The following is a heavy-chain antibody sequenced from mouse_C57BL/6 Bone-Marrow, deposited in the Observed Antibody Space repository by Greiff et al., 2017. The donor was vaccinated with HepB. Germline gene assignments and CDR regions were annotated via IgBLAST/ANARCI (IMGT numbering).Heavy chain of an antibody. V-gene: IGHV7-3*01. CDR3: ARYRGTTVEFAY. CDR2: IRNKANGYTT. Sequence: EVQLVESGGGLVQPGGSLSLSCAASGFTFTDYYMSWVRQPPGKALEWLGFIRNKANGYTTEYSASVKGRFTISRDNSQLILYRQMNALRAEDSATYYCARYRGTTVEFAYWGQGTLVTVSA. CDR1: GFTFTDYY. J-gene: IGHJ3*01. D-gene: IGHD1-1*01.